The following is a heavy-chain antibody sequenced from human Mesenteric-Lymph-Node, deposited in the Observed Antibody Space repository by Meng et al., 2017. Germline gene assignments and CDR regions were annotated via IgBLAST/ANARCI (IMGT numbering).Heavy chain of an antibody. CDR1: GYTFTGYY. V-gene: IGHV1-46*01. D-gene: IGHD3-3*01. CDR2: INPYGGSA. CDR3: ARDVMETFWSGNDYYKYGVGV. J-gene: IGHJ6*02. Sequence: ASVKVSCKASGYTFTGYYMHWVRQAPGQGLEWMGLINPYGGSASYAQKFQGRVTMTRDTPTRTVYMELSSLRSEDTAVYYCARDVMETFWSGNDYYKYGVGVWGQGTTVTVSS.